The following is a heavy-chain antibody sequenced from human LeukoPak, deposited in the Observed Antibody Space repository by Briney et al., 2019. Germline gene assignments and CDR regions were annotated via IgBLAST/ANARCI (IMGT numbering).Heavy chain of an antibody. CDR3: ARGDYYGSGTYYKKTVDY. V-gene: IGHV1-18*01. CDR2: ISAYNGNT. Sequence: ASVKVSCKASGYTFTSYGFNWVRQAPGQGLEWMGWISAYNGNTNYAQKLQGRVTMTTDTSTSTAYMELRSLRSDDTAVYYCARGDYYGSGTYYKKTVDYWGQGTLVTVSS. CDR1: GYTFTSYG. J-gene: IGHJ4*02. D-gene: IGHD3-10*01.